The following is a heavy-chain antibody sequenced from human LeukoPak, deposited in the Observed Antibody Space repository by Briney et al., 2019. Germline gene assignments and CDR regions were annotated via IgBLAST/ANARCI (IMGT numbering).Heavy chain of an antibody. V-gene: IGHV3-7*05. Sequence: GGSLRLSCAASGFTFSNDWMNWVRQAPGKGLEWVANIRKDGSEKHYVDSVTGRFTISRDNAMNSLYLQMNSLRAEDTAVYYCSRDGSGPFDDWGQGTLVTVSS. CDR2: IRKDGSEK. J-gene: IGHJ4*02. CDR3: SRDGSGPFDD. D-gene: IGHD5-12*01. CDR1: GFTFSNDW.